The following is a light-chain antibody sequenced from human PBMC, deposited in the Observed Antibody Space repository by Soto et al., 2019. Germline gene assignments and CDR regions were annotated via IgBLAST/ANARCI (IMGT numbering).Light chain of an antibody. J-gene: IGKJ2*01. CDR1: QSINSW. Sequence: DIQMTQSPSTLSAFVGDRVTISCRASQSINSWLAWYQQKPGKAPELLIQKASTLESGVPLRFSGSGSGTDFTLTISSLQPDDFASYYCQQYKSYPYIVGQGTKLEIK. V-gene: IGKV1-5*03. CDR3: QQYKSYPYI. CDR2: KAS.